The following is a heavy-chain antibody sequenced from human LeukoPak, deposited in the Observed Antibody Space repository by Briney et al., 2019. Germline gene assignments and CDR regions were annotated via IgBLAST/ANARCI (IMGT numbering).Heavy chain of an antibody. J-gene: IGHJ6*03. D-gene: IGHD2-15*01. Sequence: PGGSLRLSCAASGFTFSDYYMSWIRQAPGKGLEWVSYISSSGSTIYYADSVKGRFTISRDNAKNSLYLQMNSLRAEDTAVYYCARAEVGYCSGGRCHRPYYYYMDVWGKGTTVTISS. CDR2: ISSSGSTI. V-gene: IGHV3-11*04. CDR1: GFTFSDYY. CDR3: ARAEVGYCSGGRCHRPYYYYMDV.